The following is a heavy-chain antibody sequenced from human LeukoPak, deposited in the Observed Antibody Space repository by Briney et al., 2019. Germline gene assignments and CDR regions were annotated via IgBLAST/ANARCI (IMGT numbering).Heavy chain of an antibody. Sequence: GGSLRLSCAASGFTFSSYAMSWVRQAPGKGLEWVSAISGSGGSTYSADSVKGRFTISRDNSKNTLYLQMNSLRAEDTAVYYCAKDARGYYEVEYFQHWGQGTLVTVSS. CDR2: ISGSGGST. V-gene: IGHV3-23*01. CDR1: GFTFSSYA. J-gene: IGHJ1*01. D-gene: IGHD3-22*01. CDR3: AKDARGYYEVEYFQH.